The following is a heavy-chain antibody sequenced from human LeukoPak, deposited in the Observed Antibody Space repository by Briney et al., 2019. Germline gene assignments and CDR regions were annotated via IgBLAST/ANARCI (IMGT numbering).Heavy chain of an antibody. CDR1: GLTFSGSA. V-gene: IGHV3-30*04. CDR3: ARGNYYDSSGYYYYFDY. Sequence: GGSLRLPCAASGLTFSGSAMSWVRQAPGKGLEWVAVISYDGSNKYYADSVKGRFTISRDNSKNTLYLQMNSLRAEDTAVYYCARGNYYDSSGYYYYFDYWGQGTLVTVSS. CDR2: ISYDGSNK. J-gene: IGHJ4*02. D-gene: IGHD3-22*01.